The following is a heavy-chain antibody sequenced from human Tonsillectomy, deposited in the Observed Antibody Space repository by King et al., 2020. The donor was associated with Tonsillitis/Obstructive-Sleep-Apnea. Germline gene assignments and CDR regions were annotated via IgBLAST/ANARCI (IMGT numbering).Heavy chain of an antibody. CDR1: GGSISSYY. CDR2: IYYSGST. D-gene: IGHD2-8*01. Sequence: VQLQESGPGLVKPSETLSLTCTVSGGSISSYYWSWIRQPPGKGLEWRGFIYYSGSTNYNPALKSRVTISVDTSKHQFSLKLSSVTAADTAVYYCARDMVLEAGGDAFDLLGPGTMVTVSS. V-gene: IGHV4-59*01. CDR3: ARDMVLEAGGDAFDL. J-gene: IGHJ3*01.